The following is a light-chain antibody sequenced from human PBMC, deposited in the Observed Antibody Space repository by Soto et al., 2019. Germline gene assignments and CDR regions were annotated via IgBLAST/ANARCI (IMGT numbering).Light chain of an antibody. J-gene: IGLJ1*01. CDR1: SSDVGGYDY. V-gene: IGLV2-14*01. CDR3: SSYSDSDTKV. CDR2: EVS. Sequence: QSVLTQPASVSGSPGQSITISCTGTSSDVGGYDYVSWYQLHPGKAPKLMVFEVSNRPSGVSYRFSGSKSGNTASLTISGLQAEDEADYFCSSYSDSDTKVFGTGTKVTVL.